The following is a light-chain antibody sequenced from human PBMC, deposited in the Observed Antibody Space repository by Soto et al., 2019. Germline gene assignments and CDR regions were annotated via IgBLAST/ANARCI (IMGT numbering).Light chain of an antibody. Sequence: EIVMTQSTATLSVSPGERATLSCRASQSVSSNLAWYQQKPGHAPRLLIYGASTRATGIPARFSGSGSGTEFTLTISSLQSEDFAVYYCQQYNNWPLTFGGGTNVDIK. V-gene: IGKV3-15*01. J-gene: IGKJ4*01. CDR1: QSVSSN. CDR2: GAS. CDR3: QQYNNWPLT.